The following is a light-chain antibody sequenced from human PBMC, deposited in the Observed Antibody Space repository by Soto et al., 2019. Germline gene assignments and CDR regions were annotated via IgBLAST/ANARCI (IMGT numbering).Light chain of an antibody. CDR3: QQYGSSPPRMT. Sequence: EIVLTQSPGTLSLSPGERATLSCRASQSVSSSYLAWCQQKPGQAPRLLIYGASSRATGIPDRFSGSGSGTDFTLTISRLEPEDFAVYYCQQYGSSPPRMTFGQGTRLEIK. CDR1: QSVSSSY. J-gene: IGKJ5*01. V-gene: IGKV3-20*01. CDR2: GAS.